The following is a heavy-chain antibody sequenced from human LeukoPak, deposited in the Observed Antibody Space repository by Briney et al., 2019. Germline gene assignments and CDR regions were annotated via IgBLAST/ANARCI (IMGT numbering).Heavy chain of an antibody. D-gene: IGHD6-19*01. J-gene: IGHJ4*02. V-gene: IGHV4-4*02. Sequence: SETLSLTCAVSGGSITSHSWWSWVRLPPGKGLEWIGEIYHGGDTNYDPSVKSRVTMSVDKSKNHFSLNLRSVTAADTAIYYCASHVTVLGTRGFDYWGQGILVTVSS. CDR2: IYHGGDT. CDR3: ASHVTVLGTRGFDY. CDR1: GGSITSHSW.